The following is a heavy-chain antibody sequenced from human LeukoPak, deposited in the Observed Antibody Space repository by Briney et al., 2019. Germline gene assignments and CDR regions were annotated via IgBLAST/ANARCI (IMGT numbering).Heavy chain of an antibody. V-gene: IGHV1-8*01. CDR2: MNPNSGNT. J-gene: IGHJ4*02. D-gene: IGHD3-22*01. Sequence: ASVKLSCKASGYTFTSYDINWVRQATGQGLEWVGWMNPNSGNTGSAQKFQGRVTMTRDTSISTTYMELSRLRSDDTAVYYCARVEIWYYYDSSGYPFDYWGQGTLVTVSS. CDR3: ARVEIWYYYDSSGYPFDY. CDR1: GYTFTSYD.